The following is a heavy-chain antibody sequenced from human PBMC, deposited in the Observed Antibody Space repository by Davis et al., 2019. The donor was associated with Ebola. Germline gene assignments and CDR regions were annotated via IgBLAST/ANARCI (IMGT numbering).Heavy chain of an antibody. V-gene: IGHV4-61*08. J-gene: IGHJ4*02. Sequence: MPSETLSLTCTVSGGSISSGDYYWSWIRQPPGKGLEWIGYIYYSGSTNYNPSLKSRVTISVDTSKNQFSLKLSSVTAADTAVYYCARHRSDYFDYWGQGTLVTVSS. CDR3: ARHRSDYFDY. CDR1: GGSISSGDYY. CDR2: IYYSGST.